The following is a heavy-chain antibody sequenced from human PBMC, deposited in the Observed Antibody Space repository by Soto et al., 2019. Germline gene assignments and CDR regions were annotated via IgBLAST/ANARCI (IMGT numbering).Heavy chain of an antibody. V-gene: IGHV1-46*01. D-gene: IGHD3-3*01. CDR3: ARDPSRVTIFGVVIEATAVDV. CDR1: GYTFTSYY. J-gene: IGHJ6*02. Sequence: ASVKVSCKASGYTFTSYYMHWVRQAPGQGLGWMGIINPSGGSTSYAQKFQGRVTMTRDTSTSTVYMELSSLRSEDTAVYYCARDPSRVTIFGVVIEATAVDVWGQGTKVTVSS. CDR2: INPSGGST.